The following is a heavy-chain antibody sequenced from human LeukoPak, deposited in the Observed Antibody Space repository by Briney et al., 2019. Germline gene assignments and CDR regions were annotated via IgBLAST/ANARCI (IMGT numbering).Heavy chain of an antibody. J-gene: IGHJ5*02. D-gene: IGHD6-19*01. CDR2: INHTGST. CDR3: ATCPGYSSGWYVRGYNWFDP. CDR1: GGSFNDYY. Sequence: PSETLSLTCAVYGGSFNDYYWSWIRQPPGKGLEWIGEINHTGSTNYNPSLKSRVTISVDTSKNQFSLKLSSVTAADTAVYYCATCPGYSSGWYVRGYNWFDPWGQGTLVTVSS. V-gene: IGHV4-34*01.